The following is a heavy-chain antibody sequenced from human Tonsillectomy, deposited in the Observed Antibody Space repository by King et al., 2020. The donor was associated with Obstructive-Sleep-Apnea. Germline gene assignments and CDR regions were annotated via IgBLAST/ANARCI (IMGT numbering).Heavy chain of an antibody. V-gene: IGHV3-23*04. CDR2: ISGSCGST. CDR1: GFTFSSYA. J-gene: IGHJ4*02. D-gene: IGHD3-10*01. CDR3: ATQCGIDGSGSY. Sequence: VQLVESGGGLVQPGGSLSLSCAASGFTFSSYAMNLVRQAPGKGLDWVSAISGSCGSTYYADSVKGRFTISRDNSKNTLYLQMNSLRAEDRAVYSCATQCGIDGSGSYGGQGTLVTVSS.